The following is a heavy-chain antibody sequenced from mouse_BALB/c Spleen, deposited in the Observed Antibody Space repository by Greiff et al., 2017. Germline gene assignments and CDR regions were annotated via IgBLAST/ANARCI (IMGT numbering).Heavy chain of an antibody. CDR1: GFAFSSYD. Sequence: EVQLQESGGGLVKPGGSLKLSCAASGFAFSSYDMSWVRQTPEKRLEWVAYISSGGGSTYYPDTVKGRFTISRDNAKNTLYLQMSSLKSEDTAMYYCARGWITTATFDYWGQGTTLTVSS. V-gene: IGHV5-12-1*01. CDR2: ISSGGGST. D-gene: IGHD1-2*01. CDR3: ARGWITTATFDY. J-gene: IGHJ2*01.